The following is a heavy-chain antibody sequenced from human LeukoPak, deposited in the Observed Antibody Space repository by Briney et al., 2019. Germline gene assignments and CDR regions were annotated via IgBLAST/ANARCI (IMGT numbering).Heavy chain of an antibody. Sequence: GGSLRLSCAASGFTFSSYWMHWVRQAPGKGLVWVSRINSDGSSTSYADSVKGRFTISRDNSKNTLYLQMNSLRAEDTAVYYCAKDRMDIVVVPALSPGAFDIWGQGTMVTVSS. CDR2: INSDGSST. CDR1: GFTFSSYW. J-gene: IGHJ3*02. CDR3: AKDRMDIVVVPALSPGAFDI. V-gene: IGHV3-74*01. D-gene: IGHD2-2*03.